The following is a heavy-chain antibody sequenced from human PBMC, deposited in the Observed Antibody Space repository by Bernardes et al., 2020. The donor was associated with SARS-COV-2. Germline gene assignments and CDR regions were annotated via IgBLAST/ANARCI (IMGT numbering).Heavy chain of an antibody. V-gene: IGHV5-51*01. CDR3: GRYPHYYYDKYGSDGVDV. CDR2: IYPGDSDT. CDR1: GYSFSTYW. J-gene: IGHJ6*02. D-gene: IGHD3-22*01. Sequence: GESLKISCKGSGYSFSTYWTGWVRQMPGKGLEWMGMIYPGDSDTKYSPSFQGQVTISADKSISTAYLQWSSLKASDTAIYYCGRYPHYYYDKYGSDGVDVWGQGTTVTVSS.